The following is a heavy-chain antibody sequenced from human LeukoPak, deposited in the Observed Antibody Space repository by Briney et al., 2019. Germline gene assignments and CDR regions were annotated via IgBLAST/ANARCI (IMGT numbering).Heavy chain of an antibody. J-gene: IGHJ4*02. CDR2: IKQDGSEK. CDR3: ARDGEYPSGESIVVVTPGAFDY. V-gene: IGHV3-7*03. D-gene: IGHD3-22*01. Sequence: GGSLRLSCAASGFTFSSYWMSWVRQAPGKGLEWVANIKQDGSEKYYVDSVKGRFTISRDNAKNSLYLQMNSLRAEDTALYYCARDGEYPSGESIVVVTPGAFDYWGQGTLVTVSS. CDR1: GFTFSSYW.